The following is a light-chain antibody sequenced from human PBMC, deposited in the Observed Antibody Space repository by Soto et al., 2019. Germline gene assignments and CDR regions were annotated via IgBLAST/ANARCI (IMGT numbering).Light chain of an antibody. Sequence: EIVLTQSPATLSLSPGERATLSCRASQSVSSYLAWYQQKPGQAPRLLMYEASNRATGIPARFSGSGSGTDFTLTISNLEPEDFAVYYCQQHSHWPPWTFGQGTKVDI. J-gene: IGKJ1*01. CDR1: QSVSSY. CDR3: QQHSHWPPWT. CDR2: EAS. V-gene: IGKV3-11*01.